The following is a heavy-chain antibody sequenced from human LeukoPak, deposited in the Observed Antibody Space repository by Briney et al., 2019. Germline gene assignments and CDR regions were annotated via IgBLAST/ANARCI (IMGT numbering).Heavy chain of an antibody. CDR3: ATSQYYDLTMDV. CDR1: GYTLTELS. CDR2: FDPEDGET. V-gene: IGHV1-24*01. D-gene: IGHD3-3*01. Sequence: ASVKVSCKVSGYTLTELSMHWVRQAPGKGLEWMGGFDPEDGETIYAQKSQGRVTMTEDTSTDTAYMELSSLRSEDTAVYYCATSQYYDLTMDVWGKGTTVTLSS. J-gene: IGHJ6*03.